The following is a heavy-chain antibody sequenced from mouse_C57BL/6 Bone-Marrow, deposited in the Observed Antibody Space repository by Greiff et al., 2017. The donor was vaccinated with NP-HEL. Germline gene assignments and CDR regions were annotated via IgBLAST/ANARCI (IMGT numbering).Heavy chain of an antibody. D-gene: IGHD1-1*01. CDR3: ATNYYGSRGYFDY. CDR1: GFTFSDYY. CDR2: ISNGGGST. J-gene: IGHJ2*01. V-gene: IGHV5-12*01. Sequence: EVKLMESGGGLVQPGGSLKLSCAASGFTFSDYYMYWVRQTPEKRLEWVAYISNGGGSTYYPDTVKGRFTISRDNAKNTLYLQMSRLKSEDTAMYYCATNYYGSRGYFDYWGQGTTLTVSS.